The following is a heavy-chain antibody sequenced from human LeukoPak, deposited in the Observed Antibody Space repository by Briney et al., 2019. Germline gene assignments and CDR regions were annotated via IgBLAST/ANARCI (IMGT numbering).Heavy chain of an antibody. Sequence: GRSLRLSCAASGFTFSSYAMHWVRQAPGKGLEWVSVLYSDGSTYYVDSVKGRFTISRDNSKNTLYLQMNSLRAEDTAVYYCATASYSGWTASHDYWGQGTLVTVSS. CDR1: GFTFSSYA. J-gene: IGHJ4*02. CDR2: LYSDGST. CDR3: ATASYSGWTASHDY. D-gene: IGHD6-25*01. V-gene: IGHV3-66*01.